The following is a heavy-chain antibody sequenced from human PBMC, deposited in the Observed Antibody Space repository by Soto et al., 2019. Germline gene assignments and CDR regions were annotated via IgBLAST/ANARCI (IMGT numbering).Heavy chain of an antibody. CDR3: ARGRGRYSTWSSWFDP. D-gene: IGHD5-12*01. V-gene: IGHV4-4*02. CDR2: IFQSGST. J-gene: IGHJ5*02. CDR1: GGTIRSPDW. Sequence: PSETLSLTCGVSGGTIRSPDWWTWVLQPPGKGLELIGEIFQSGSTNYTPSLESRVTISVDKSKNQFSLTLTSVTAADTAVYFCARGRGRYSTWSSWFDPWGQGILLTVAS.